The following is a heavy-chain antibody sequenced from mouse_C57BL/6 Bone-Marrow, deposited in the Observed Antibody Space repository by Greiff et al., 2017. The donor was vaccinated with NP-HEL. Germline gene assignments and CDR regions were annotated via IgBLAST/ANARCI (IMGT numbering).Heavy chain of an antibody. CDR2: ISYDGSN. CDR3: ARVSYYFQHFDY. V-gene: IGHV3-6*01. J-gene: IGHJ2*01. Sequence: EVQLQQSGPGLVKPSQSLSLTCSVTGYSITSGYYWNWIRQLPGNKLEWMGYISYDGSNNYNPSLKNRISITRDTSKNQFFLKLNSVTTEDTATYYCARVSYYFQHFDYWGQGTTLTVSS. D-gene: IGHD1-1*01. CDR1: GYSITSGYY.